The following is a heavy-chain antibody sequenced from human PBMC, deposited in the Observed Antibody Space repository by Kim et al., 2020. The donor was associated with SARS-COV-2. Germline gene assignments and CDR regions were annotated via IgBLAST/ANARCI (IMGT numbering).Heavy chain of an antibody. CDR2: IDPSDSYT. Sequence: GESLKISCKGSGYSFTSYWISWVRQMPGKGLEWMGRIDPSDSYTNYSPSFQGHVTISADKSISTAYLQWSSLKGSDTATYYCARDSIITMVRGVIHNDYWGQVTLVTVSS. V-gene: IGHV5-10-1*01. J-gene: IGHJ4*02. D-gene: IGHD3-10*01. CDR1: GYSFTSYW. CDR3: ARDSIITMVRGVIHNDY.